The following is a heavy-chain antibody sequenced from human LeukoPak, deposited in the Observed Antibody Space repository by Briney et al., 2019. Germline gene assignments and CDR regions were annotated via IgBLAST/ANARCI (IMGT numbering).Heavy chain of an antibody. V-gene: IGHV3-30-3*01. Sequence: GGSLRLSCAASGFTFSTYAMHWVRQAPGKGLEWVAFISYDGTNKYCADSVKGRFTISRDDSKNTLYLQMNSLRAEDTALYYCAKDVSYDSSGYYYADYLYPDYWGQGTLVTVSS. CDR2: ISYDGTNK. J-gene: IGHJ4*02. CDR3: AKDVSYDSSGYYYADYLYPDY. D-gene: IGHD3-22*01. CDR1: GFTFSTYA.